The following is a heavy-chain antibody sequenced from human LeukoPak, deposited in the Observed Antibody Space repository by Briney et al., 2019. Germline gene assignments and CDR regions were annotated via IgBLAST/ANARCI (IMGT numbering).Heavy chain of an antibody. CDR2: IYYSGST. J-gene: IGHJ5*02. D-gene: IGHD3-9*01. Sequence: SETLSLTCTVSGGSISSSSYYWGWIRQPPGKGLEWIGSIYYSGSTYYNPSLKSRVTISVDTSKNQFSLKLSSVTAADTAVYYCARAGWTILTGWANWFDPWGQGTLVTVSS. CDR3: ARAGWTILTGWANWFDP. CDR1: GGSISSSSYY. V-gene: IGHV4-39*07.